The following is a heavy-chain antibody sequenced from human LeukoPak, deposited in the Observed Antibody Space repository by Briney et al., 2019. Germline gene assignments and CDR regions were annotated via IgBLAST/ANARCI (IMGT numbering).Heavy chain of an antibody. D-gene: IGHD6-6*01. Sequence: GGSLRLSCAASGFTFSSYSMNWVRQAPGKGLEWVSSISSSSSYIYYADSVKGRFTISRDNAKNSLYPQMNSLRAEDTAVYYCARDLSAARGPWGQGTLVTVSS. CDR1: GFTFSSYS. CDR2: ISSSSSYI. J-gene: IGHJ4*02. V-gene: IGHV3-21*01. CDR3: ARDLSAARGP.